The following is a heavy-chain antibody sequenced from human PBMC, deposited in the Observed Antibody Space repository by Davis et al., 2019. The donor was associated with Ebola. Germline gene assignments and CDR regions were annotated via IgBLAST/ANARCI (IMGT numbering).Heavy chain of an antibody. J-gene: IGHJ4*02. V-gene: IGHV3-30*18. CDR3: AKDLTYGGNSY. D-gene: IGHD4-23*01. CDR1: GFTFSSYW. CDR2: ISYDGSNK. Sequence: GGSLRLSCAASGFTFSSYWMSWVRQAPGKGLEWVAVISYDGSNKYYADSVKGRFTISRDNSKNTLYLQMNSLRAEDTAVYYCAKDLTYGGNSYWGQRTLVTVSS.